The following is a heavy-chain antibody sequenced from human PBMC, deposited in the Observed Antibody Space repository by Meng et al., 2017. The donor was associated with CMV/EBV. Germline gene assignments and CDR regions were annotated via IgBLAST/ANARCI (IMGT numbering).Heavy chain of an antibody. CDR2: IYYSGST. CDR3: ARFITFGGVIVIDY. Sequence: SCTVSGGSISSYYWSWIRQPPGKGLEWIGYIYYSGSTNYSPSLKSRVTISVDTSKNQFSLKLSSVTAADTAVYYCARFITFGGVIVIDYWGQGTLVTVSS. CDR1: GGSISSYY. D-gene: IGHD3-16*02. V-gene: IGHV4-59*01. J-gene: IGHJ4*02.